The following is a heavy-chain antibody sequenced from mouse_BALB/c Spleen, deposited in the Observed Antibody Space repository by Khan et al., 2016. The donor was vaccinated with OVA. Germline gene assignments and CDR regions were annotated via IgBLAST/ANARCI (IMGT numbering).Heavy chain of an antibody. CDR3: TRSGYAGFAY. Sequence: VQLQQSGPELVKPGASMKISCKASGYSFTDYTMNWVKQSHGKNLEWIGLINPYNAVTNSNQTFKGKATLTVDKSSNTAYMELLSLPSEDSAVYYCTRSGYAGFAYWGQGTLVIVSA. CDR1: GYSFTDYT. CDR2: INPYNAVT. V-gene: IGHV1-18*01. J-gene: IGHJ3*01. D-gene: IGHD1-3*01.